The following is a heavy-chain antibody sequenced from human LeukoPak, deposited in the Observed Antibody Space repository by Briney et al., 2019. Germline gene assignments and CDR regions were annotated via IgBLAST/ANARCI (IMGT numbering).Heavy chain of an antibody. CDR1: GGSISSGDYY. CDR2: IYYSGST. Sequence: SQTLSLTCTVSGGSISSGDYYWSWIRQPPGKGLEWIGYIYYSGSTNYNPSLKSRVTISVDTSKNQFSLKLSSVTAADTAVYYCARGWTPSLPPDYWGQGTLVTVSS. CDR3: ARGWTPSLPPDY. J-gene: IGHJ4*02. V-gene: IGHV4-30-4*08. D-gene: IGHD3/OR15-3a*01.